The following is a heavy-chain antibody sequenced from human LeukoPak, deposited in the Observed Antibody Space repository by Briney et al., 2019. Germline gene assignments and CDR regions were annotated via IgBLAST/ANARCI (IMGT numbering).Heavy chain of an antibody. V-gene: IGHV3-64D*06. J-gene: IGHJ4*02. Sequence: PGGSLRLSCTASGFTFSSYAMSWVRQAPGKGLEYLSAIYSDGSRTYYADSVKGGFTISRDNSKNTLYFEMSSLRVEDTAVYYCAKWPEGAMDYFDYWGQGTLVTVSS. CDR3: AKWPEGAMDYFDY. D-gene: IGHD3-16*01. CDR2: IYSDGSRT. CDR1: GFTFSSYA.